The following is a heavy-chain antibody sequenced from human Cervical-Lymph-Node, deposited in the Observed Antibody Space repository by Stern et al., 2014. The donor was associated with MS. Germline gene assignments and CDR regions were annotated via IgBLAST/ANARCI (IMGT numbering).Heavy chain of an antibody. CDR2: IYPDDSDP. CDR3: ARLQLSRVTGYLNY. J-gene: IGHJ4*02. CDR1: GYSFSTYW. Sequence: VQLVQSGAEVKKPGESLKISCKGSGYSFSTYWIGWVRQMPGKGLEWMGIIYPDDSDPTYSPSCQGQVPMSADKSISTAYLQWSSLKASDTAMYYCARLQLSRVTGYLNYWGQGTLVTVSS. D-gene: IGHD3-9*01. V-gene: IGHV5-51*03.